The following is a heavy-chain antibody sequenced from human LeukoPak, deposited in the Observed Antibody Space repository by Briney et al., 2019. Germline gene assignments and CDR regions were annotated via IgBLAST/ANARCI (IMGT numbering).Heavy chain of an antibody. D-gene: IGHD6-13*01. J-gene: IGHJ4*02. CDR1: GGSFSGCY. CDR3: ARGDSSSDGRPTTAFDY. CDR2: INHSGST. V-gene: IGHV4-34*01. Sequence: SETLSLTCAVYGGSFSGCYWSWIRQPPGKGLEWIGEINHSGSTNYNPSLKSRVTISVDTSKNQFSLKLSSVTAADTAVYYCARGDSSSDGRPTTAFDYWGQGTLVTVSS.